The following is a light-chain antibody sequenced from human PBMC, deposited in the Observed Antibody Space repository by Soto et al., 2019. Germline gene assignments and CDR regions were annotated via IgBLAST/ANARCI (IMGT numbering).Light chain of an antibody. J-gene: IGKJ4*01. CDR2: DAS. V-gene: IGKV1-33*01. CDR1: QDISNY. CDR3: QQYDNLPPLT. Sequence: DIQMTQSPSSLSASVGDRVTITCQASQDISNYLNWYQQKPGKAPKLLIYDASNLETGVPSRFSGSGSGTDLTFTISSLQPEDIATYYCQQYDNLPPLTFGGGTTVEIK.